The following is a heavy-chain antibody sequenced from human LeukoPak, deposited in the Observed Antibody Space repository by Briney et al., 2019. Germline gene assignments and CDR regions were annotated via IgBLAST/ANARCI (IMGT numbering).Heavy chain of an antibody. Sequence: PSETLSLTCTVSGGSISSYYWSWIRQPAGKGLEWIGRIYTSGSTNYNPSLKSRVTISVDTSKNQFSLKLSSVTAADTAVYYCARGSKDFWSGYYAGLDYYMDVWGKGTTVTVSS. V-gene: IGHV4-4*07. D-gene: IGHD3-3*01. CDR3: ARGSKDFWSGYYAGLDYYMDV. J-gene: IGHJ6*03. CDR1: GGSISSYY. CDR2: IYTSGST.